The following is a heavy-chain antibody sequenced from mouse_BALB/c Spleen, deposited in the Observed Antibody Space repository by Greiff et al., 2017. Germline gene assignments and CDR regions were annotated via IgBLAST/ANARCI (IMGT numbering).Heavy chain of an antibody. J-gene: IGHJ4*01. CDR2: INPSTGYT. CDR3: ARFDGYTDAMDY. Sequence: QVHVKQSGAELAKPGASVKMSCKASGYTFTSYWMHWVKQRPGQGLEWIGYINPSTGYTEYNQKFKDKATLTADKSSSTAYMQLSSLTSEDSAVYYCARFDGYTDAMDYWGQGTSVTVSS. D-gene: IGHD2-3*01. V-gene: IGHV1-7*01. CDR1: GYTFTSYW.